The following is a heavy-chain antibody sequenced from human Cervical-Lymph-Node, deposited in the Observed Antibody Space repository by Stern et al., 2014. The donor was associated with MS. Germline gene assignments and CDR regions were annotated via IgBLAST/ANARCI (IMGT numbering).Heavy chain of an antibody. CDR3: ATAPKYCSGGSCYFRAFDI. J-gene: IGHJ3*02. CDR2: FDPEDGET. V-gene: IGHV1-24*01. Sequence: QVQLVQSGAEVKKPGASVKVSCKVSGYTLTELSMHWVRQAPGKGLAWMGGFDPEDGETIYAQKFQGRVTMTEDTSTDTAYMELSSLRSEDTAVYYCATAPKYCSGGSCYFRAFDIWGQGTMVTVSS. D-gene: IGHD2-15*01. CDR1: GYTLTELS.